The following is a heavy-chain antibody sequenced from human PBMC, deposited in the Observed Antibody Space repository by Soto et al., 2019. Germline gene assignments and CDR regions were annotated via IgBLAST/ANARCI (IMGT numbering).Heavy chain of an antibody. J-gene: IGHJ3*02. CDR3: ARHAVHYYDSSGYYHPYAFDI. D-gene: IGHD3-22*01. V-gene: IGHV5-51*01. Sequence: GESLKISCKGSGYSFTSYWIGWVRQMPGKGLEWMGIIYPGDSDTRYSPSFPGQVTISADKSISTAYLQWSSLKASDTAMYYCARHAVHYYDSSGYYHPYAFDIWGQGTMVTVSS. CDR1: GYSFTSYW. CDR2: IYPGDSDT.